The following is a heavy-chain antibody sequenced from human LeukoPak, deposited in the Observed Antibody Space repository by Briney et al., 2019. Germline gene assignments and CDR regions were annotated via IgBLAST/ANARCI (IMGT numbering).Heavy chain of an antibody. V-gene: IGHV1-18*01. Sequence: GASVKVSCKASGYTFTSPGLSWVRQAPRQGLEWMGWISTYNGNTNYPQKFQGRVTMSTDTSTTTAYMELPSLRSDDTALSYWARPLEIYRSSVSPGTAFYIWGQGTMVTVSS. CDR2: ISTYNGNT. D-gene: IGHD3-16*02. J-gene: IGHJ3*02. CDR3: ARPLEIYRSSVSPGTAFYI. CDR1: GYTFTSPG.